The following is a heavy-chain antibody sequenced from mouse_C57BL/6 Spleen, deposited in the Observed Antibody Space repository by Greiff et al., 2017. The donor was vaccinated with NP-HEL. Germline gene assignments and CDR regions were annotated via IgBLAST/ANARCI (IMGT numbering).Heavy chain of an antibody. V-gene: IGHV5-16*01. CDR1: GFTFSDYY. CDR3: ARALNWDGYYAMDY. Sequence: EVKLVESEGGLVQPGSSMKLSCTASGFTFSDYYMAWVRQVPEKGLEWVANINYDGSSTYYLDSLKSRFIISRDNAKNILYLQMSSLKSEDTATYYCARALNWDGYYAMDYWGQGTSVTVSS. CDR2: INYDGSST. J-gene: IGHJ4*01. D-gene: IGHD4-1*01.